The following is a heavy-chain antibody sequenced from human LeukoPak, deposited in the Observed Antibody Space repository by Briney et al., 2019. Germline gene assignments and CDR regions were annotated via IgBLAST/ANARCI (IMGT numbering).Heavy chain of an antibody. Sequence: SETLSLTCPVAGGSISSSSYYWGWIRPPPGKGLEWIGSIYYSGITYSNPSLKSPVTISVDTSKNQFSLKLSSVTAADTAVYYCARWQINLYYFDYWGQGTLVTVSS. CDR2: IYYSGIT. CDR3: ARWQINLYYFDY. D-gene: IGHD1-14*01. CDR1: GGSISSSSYY. J-gene: IGHJ4*02. V-gene: IGHV4-39*01.